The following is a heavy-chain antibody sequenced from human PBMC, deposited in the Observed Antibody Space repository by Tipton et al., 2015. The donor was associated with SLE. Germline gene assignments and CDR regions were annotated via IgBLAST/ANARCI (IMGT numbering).Heavy chain of an antibody. CDR2: VSESADNK. D-gene: IGHD6-19*01. CDR1: GFSFDRYA. J-gene: IGHJ6*04. Sequence: SLRLSCAASGFSFDRYAITWVRQAPGKGLEWVSAVSESADNKYYADSVKGRFTISRDNSKNTLYMQMNSLRAEDTAIYYCVKGYRNGWGKLDDWGKGATDTGAS. CDR3: VKGYRNGWGKLDD. V-gene: IGHV3-23*01.